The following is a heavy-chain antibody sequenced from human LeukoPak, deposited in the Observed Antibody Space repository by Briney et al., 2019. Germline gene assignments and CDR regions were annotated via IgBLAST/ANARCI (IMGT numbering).Heavy chain of an antibody. J-gene: IGHJ4*02. CDR2: ISYDGSNK. Sequence: GRSLRLSCAASGFTFSSYAMHWVRQAPGKGLEWVAVISYDGSNKYYADSVKGRFTISRDNSKNTPYLQMNSLRAEDTAVYYCARDDFDYWGQGTLVTVSS. CDR3: ARDDFDY. V-gene: IGHV3-30*04. CDR1: GFTFSSYA.